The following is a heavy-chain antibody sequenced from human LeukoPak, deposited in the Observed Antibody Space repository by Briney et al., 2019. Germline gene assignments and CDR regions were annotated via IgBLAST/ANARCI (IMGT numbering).Heavy chain of an antibody. CDR3: ARERLNLGAFDI. D-gene: IGHD5-12*01. Sequence: SETLSLTCTVSGGSISSSSYYWGWIRQPPGKGLEWIGNIYYSVSTYYNPSLKSRVTISVDTSKNQFSLKLSSVTAADTAVYYCARERLNLGAFDIWGQGTMVTVSS. V-gene: IGHV4-39*02. J-gene: IGHJ3*02. CDR1: GGSISSSSYY. CDR2: IYYSVST.